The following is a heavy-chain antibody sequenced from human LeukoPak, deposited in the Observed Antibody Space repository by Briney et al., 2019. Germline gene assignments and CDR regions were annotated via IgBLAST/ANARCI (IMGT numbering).Heavy chain of an antibody. CDR3: ARGVVRGAIHI. V-gene: IGHV1-2*02. CDR1: GYTFTGYY. Sequence: GASVKVSCKASGYTFTGYYMHWVRQAPGRGLEWMGWINPNSGGTNCRVTMTRDTSISTAYMELSRLRSDDTAVYYCARGVVRGAIHIWGQGTMVTVSS. J-gene: IGHJ3*02. CDR2: INPNSGGT. D-gene: IGHD3-10*01.